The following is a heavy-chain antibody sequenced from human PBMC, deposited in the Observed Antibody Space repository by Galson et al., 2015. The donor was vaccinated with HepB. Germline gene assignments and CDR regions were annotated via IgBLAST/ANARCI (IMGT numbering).Heavy chain of an antibody. V-gene: IGHV3-11*01. CDR2: ISSSGDTI. Sequence: SLRLSCAASGFNFSDYYMNWIRQAPGKGLEWVSYISSSGDTIYYADSVKGRFTVSRDNAKNSLYLQLNSLRAEDTAAYYCAREDRNIVVVVGAPDYWGQGTLVTVSS. CDR3: AREDRNIVVVVGAPDY. J-gene: IGHJ4*02. CDR1: GFNFSDYY. D-gene: IGHD2-15*01.